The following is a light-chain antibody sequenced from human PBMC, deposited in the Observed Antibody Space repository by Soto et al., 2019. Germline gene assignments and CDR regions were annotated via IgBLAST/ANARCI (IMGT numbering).Light chain of an antibody. V-gene: IGKV1D-12*01. CDR2: AAS. Sequence: DIQMTQSPSAVSASVGDRVTITCRASQGVSSWVAWYQQKPGKAPKLLIYAASNLQSGVPSRFSGSGYGTDFTLTVTSLQPEDFATYYCQQANSFPLTFGGGTKVEIK. CDR1: QGVSSW. CDR3: QQANSFPLT. J-gene: IGKJ4*01.